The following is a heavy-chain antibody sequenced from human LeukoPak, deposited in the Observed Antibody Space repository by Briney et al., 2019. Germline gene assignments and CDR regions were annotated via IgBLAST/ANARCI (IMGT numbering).Heavy chain of an antibody. Sequence: GGSLRLSCTASGFPFGDSAMHWVRQAPGKGLEWVGFIRNKAHGGTTEYAASVKGRFTISRDDSKSIAYLQMNSLKTEDTAVYYCTFVGDSSGYPYWGQGTLVTVSS. CDR2: IRNKAHGGTT. CDR1: GFPFGDSA. V-gene: IGHV3-49*04. CDR3: TFVGDSSGYPY. D-gene: IGHD3-22*01. J-gene: IGHJ4*02.